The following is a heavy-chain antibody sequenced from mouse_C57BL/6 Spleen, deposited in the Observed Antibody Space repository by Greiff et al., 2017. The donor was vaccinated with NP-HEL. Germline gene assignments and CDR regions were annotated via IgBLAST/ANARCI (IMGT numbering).Heavy chain of an antibody. D-gene: IGHD2-2*01. CDR3: ARAYGYDVRPFDY. J-gene: IGHJ2*01. Sequence: EVKLMESGGGLVKPGGSLKLSCAASGFTFSSYAMSWVRQTPEKRLEWVATISDGGSYTYYPDNVKGRFTISRDNAKNNLYLQMSHLKSEDTAMYYCARAYGYDVRPFDYWGQGTTLTVSS. CDR1: GFTFSSYA. CDR2: ISDGGSYT. V-gene: IGHV5-4*03.